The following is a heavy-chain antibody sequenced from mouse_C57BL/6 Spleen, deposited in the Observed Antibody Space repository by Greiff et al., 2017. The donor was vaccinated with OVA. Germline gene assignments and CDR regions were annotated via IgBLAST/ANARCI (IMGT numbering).Heavy chain of an antibody. J-gene: IGHJ3*01. Sequence: VNVVESGAELARPGASVKLSCKASGYTFTSYGISWVKQRTGQGLEWIGEIYPRSGNTYYNEKFKGKATLTADKSSSTAYMELRSLTSEDSAVYFCAREDDYDWFAYWGQGTLVTVSA. CDR3: AREDDYDWFAY. CDR2: IYPRSGNT. CDR1: GYTFTSYG. D-gene: IGHD2-4*01. V-gene: IGHV1-81*01.